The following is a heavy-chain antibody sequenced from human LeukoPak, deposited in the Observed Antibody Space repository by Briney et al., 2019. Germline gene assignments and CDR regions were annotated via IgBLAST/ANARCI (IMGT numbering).Heavy chain of an antibody. V-gene: IGHV4-4*07. CDR3: ARGRGDYFDTSGYFFDF. CDR2: VHTSGT. D-gene: IGHD3-22*01. J-gene: IGHJ4*02. CDR1: GGPISSYY. Sequence: PSETLSLTCTVSGGPISSYYWSWTRQPAGKGLEWIGRVHTSGTIYNPSLKSRVTISVDKSKNQFSLKLSSVTAADTAMYFCARGRGDYFDTSGYFFDFWGQGTLVTISS.